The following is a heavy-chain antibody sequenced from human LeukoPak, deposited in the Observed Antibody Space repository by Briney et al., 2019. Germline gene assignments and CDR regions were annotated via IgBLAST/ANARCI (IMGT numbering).Heavy chain of an antibody. D-gene: IGHD2-2*01. J-gene: IGHJ4*02. CDR2: ISYDGRNK. CDR1: GFTFGSYG. V-gene: IGHV3-30*03. CDR3: ARDYSVVVPAAMSENYFDY. Sequence: GGSLRLSCAAAGFTFGSYGMHWVRQAPGKGLEWVAVISYDGRNKYYGASVKGRFTISRDDSQNTLYLQMNSLRVEDTAVYYCARDYSVVVPAAMSENYFDYWGQGTLVTVSS.